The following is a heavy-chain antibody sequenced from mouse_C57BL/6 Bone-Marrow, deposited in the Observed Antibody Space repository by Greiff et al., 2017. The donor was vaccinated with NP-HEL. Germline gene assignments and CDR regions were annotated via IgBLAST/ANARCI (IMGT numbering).Heavy chain of an antibody. V-gene: IGHV1-9*01. Sequence: QVQLQQSGAELMKPGASVKLSCKATGYTFTGYWIEWVKQRPGHGLEWIGEILPVSGSTHYNEKFNGKATFTAETSSNTAYMQLSSLTTEDSAIYYCARREYYGKASFDYWGQGTTLTVSS. CDR2: ILPVSGST. D-gene: IGHD2-1*01. J-gene: IGHJ2*01. CDR1: GYTFTGYW. CDR3: ARREYYGKASFDY.